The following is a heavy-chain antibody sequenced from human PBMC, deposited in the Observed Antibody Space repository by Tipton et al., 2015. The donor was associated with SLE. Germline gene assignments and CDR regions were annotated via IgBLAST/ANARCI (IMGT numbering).Heavy chain of an antibody. J-gene: IGHJ4*02. CDR2: ISYDGSNK. D-gene: IGHD6-6*01. CDR1: GFTFSTYW. V-gene: IGHV3-30*03. Sequence: SLRLSCAASGFTFSTYWMSWVRQAPGKGLEWVAVISYDGSNKYYADSVKGRFTISRDNSKNTLYLQMNSLRAEDTAVYYCARDLLIRYSSSLDYWGQGTLVTVSS. CDR3: ARDLLIRYSSSLDY.